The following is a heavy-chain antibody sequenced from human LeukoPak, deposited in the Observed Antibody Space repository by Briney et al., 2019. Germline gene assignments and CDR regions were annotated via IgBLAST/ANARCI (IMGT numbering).Heavy chain of an antibody. CDR3: AKGGIPDDP. D-gene: IGHD2-21*01. Sequence: GGSLRLSCTASGFTFSSYGMHWVRQAPGKGLEWVAVISYDGSNKYYADSVKGRFTISRDNSKNTLYLQMNSLRVEDTAVYYCAKGGIPDDPWGQGTLVTVSS. CDR2: ISYDGSNK. V-gene: IGHV3-30*18. J-gene: IGHJ5*02. CDR1: GFTFSSYG.